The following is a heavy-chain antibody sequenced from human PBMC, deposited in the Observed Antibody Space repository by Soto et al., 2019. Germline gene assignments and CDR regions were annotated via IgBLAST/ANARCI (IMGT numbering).Heavy chain of an antibody. V-gene: IGHV3-30-3*01. Sequence: QVQLVESGGGVVQPGRSLRLSCSASGFTFSTYAMQWVRQAPGKGLEWVAVVSSEGGTQFYADFVKGRFTISRDNSRNSLYLQMSSLTTDDAASYYCARENYYGGHVIGSLDLWGRGTLVSVSS. D-gene: IGHD3-22*01. J-gene: IGHJ2*01. CDR3: ARENYYGGHVIGSLDL. CDR1: GFTFSTYA. CDR2: VSSEGGTQ.